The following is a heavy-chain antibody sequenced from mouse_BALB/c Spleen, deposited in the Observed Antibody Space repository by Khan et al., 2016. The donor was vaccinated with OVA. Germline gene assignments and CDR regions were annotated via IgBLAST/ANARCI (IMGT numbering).Heavy chain of an antibody. CDR2: IVPSTSYT. V-gene: IGHV1-7*01. D-gene: IGHD1-1*02. Sequence: QVQLMESGAEVAKPGASVKMSCKASGYTFTAYWIHWVKQRPGQGLEWIGYIVPSTSYTEYNQKFKDKVTFTTDKSSSTAYMQLSSLTSEDTAVYYCATRGLCGIFAYWGQGTMVTVSA. CDR3: ATRGLCGIFAY. J-gene: IGHJ3*01. CDR1: GYTFTAYW.